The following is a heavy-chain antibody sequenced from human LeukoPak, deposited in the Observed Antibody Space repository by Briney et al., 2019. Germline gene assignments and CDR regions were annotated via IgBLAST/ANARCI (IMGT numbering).Heavy chain of an antibody. CDR2: INSDGSST. D-gene: IGHD4-17*01. CDR3: ARSNRYGDHDY. CDR1: GFTFSSYW. V-gene: IGHV3-74*01. Sequence: PGGSLRLSCAASGFTFSSYWMHWVRQAPGKGLVWVSRINSDGSSTSYADSVKGRFTISRDNAKNTLYLQMNSLRAEDTAVYYCARSNRYGDHDYWGQGTLVTVSS. J-gene: IGHJ4*02.